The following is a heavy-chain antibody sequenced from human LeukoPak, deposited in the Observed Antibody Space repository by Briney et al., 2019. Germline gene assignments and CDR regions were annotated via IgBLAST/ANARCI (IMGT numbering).Heavy chain of an antibody. CDR2: IIPIFGIA. Sequence: ASVKVSCKASGGTFSSYAISWVRQAPGQGLEWMGRIIPIFGIANYAQKFQGRVTITADKSTSTAYMELSSLRSEDTAVYYCAGVGNPNSSWYGWNWFDPWGQGTLVTVSS. V-gene: IGHV1-69*04. CDR1: GGTFSSYA. CDR3: AGVGNPNSSWYGWNWFDP. J-gene: IGHJ5*02. D-gene: IGHD6-13*01.